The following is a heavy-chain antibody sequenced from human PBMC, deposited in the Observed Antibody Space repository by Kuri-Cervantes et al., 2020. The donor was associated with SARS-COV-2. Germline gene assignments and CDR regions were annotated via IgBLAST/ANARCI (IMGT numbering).Heavy chain of an antibody. CDR2: ISYSGST. D-gene: IGHD1-26*01. J-gene: IGHJ4*02. CDR3: ARERNSGIDY. CDR1: GGSVSSGSYY. Sequence: GSLRLSCTVSGGSVSSGSYYWSWIRQPPGKGLEWIAYISYSGSTNYNPSLKSRVTISVDTSKNHFSLKLSSVTAADTALYYCARERNSGIDYWGQGTLVTVSS. V-gene: IGHV4-61*03.